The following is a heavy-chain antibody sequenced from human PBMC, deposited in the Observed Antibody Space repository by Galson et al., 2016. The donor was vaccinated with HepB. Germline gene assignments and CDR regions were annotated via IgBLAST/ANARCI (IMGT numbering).Heavy chain of an antibody. CDR3: ARDGDAYNFDY. CDR1: GFTLSNYY. CDR2: IGCIGTTI. Sequence: SLRLSCAASGFTLSNYYMSWIRQAPGKGLEWVSYIGCIGTTITIHYADSVKGRFTISRDNAKNTLYLQMNSLRAEDTAVYYCARDGDAYNFDYWGQGTLVTVSS. D-gene: IGHD5-24*01. J-gene: IGHJ4*02. V-gene: IGHV3-11*04.